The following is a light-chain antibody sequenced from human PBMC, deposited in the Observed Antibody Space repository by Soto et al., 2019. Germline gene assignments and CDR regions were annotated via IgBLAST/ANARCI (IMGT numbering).Light chain of an antibody. V-gene: IGKV1-5*03. Sequence: DIQLTQSPSTLSTSIGDRVTITCRASQTINNGLAWYQQKPGKAPKLLIYNAFSLESGVPSRFSGSGSGADFTLTISSLQPDDFATYYCQQYNSYSRTFGQGTKVDIK. CDR3: QQYNSYSRT. CDR2: NAF. J-gene: IGKJ1*01. CDR1: QTINNG.